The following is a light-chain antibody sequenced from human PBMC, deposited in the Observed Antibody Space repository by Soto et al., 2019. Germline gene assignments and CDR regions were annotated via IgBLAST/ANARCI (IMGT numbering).Light chain of an antibody. J-gene: IGLJ1*01. CDR2: DDG. CDR1: NIGRKS. Sequence: SYELTQPPSVSVAPGQTARITCGGNNIGRKSLHWYQQKPGQAPVLIVYDDGDRPSGIPERFSGSNSGNTATLTISRVEAGDEADYYCQVWDNNYDHYVFGTGTKVTVL. CDR3: QVWDNNYDHYV. V-gene: IGLV3-21*02.